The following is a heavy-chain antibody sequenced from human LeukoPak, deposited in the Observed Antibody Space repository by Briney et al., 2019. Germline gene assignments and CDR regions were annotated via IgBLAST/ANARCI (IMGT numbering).Heavy chain of an antibody. CDR2: IYHSGST. V-gene: IGHV4-4*02. D-gene: IGHD3-10*01. Sequence: SETLSLTCAVSGGSISSSNWWSWVRQPPGKGLEWIGEIYHSGSTNYNPSLKSRVTISVDKSKNQFSLKLSSVTAADTAVYYCARDNDYYGSGRAFDIWGQGTMVTVSS. CDR1: GGSISSSNW. J-gene: IGHJ3*02. CDR3: ARDNDYYGSGRAFDI.